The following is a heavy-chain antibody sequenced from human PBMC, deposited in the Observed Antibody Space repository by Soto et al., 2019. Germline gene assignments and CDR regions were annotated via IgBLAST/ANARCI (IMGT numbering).Heavy chain of an antibody. V-gene: IGHV4-59*01. CDR2: IYYSGST. J-gene: IGHJ6*03. CDR1: GGSISSYY. CDR3: ARGYSGSYYYYYYYMDV. D-gene: IGHD1-26*01. Sequence: SETLSLTCTVSGGSISSYYWSWIRQPPGKGLEWIGYIYYSGSTNYNPSLKSRVTISVDTSKNQFSLKLSSVTAADTAVYYCARGYSGSYYYYYYYMDVWGKGTTVTVSS.